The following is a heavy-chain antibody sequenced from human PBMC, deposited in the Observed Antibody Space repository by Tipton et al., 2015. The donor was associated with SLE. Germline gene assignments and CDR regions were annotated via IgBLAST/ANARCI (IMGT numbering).Heavy chain of an antibody. Sequence: TLSLTCSVSGGSISTYYWTWIRQPPRKGLEWIGYIYYPGSTSYSPSLKSRVSMSLDTSKNQFSLKLTSATAADTAVYYCATASTFWSGYRGFNSWGQGTLVTVSS. D-gene: IGHD3-3*01. CDR1: GGSISTYY. CDR3: ATASTFWSGYRGFNS. V-gene: IGHV4-59*01. CDR2: IYYPGST. J-gene: IGHJ5*01.